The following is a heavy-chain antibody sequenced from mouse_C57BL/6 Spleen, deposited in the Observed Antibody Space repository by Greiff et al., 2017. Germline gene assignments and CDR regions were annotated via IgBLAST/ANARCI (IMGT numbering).Heavy chain of an antibody. CDR3: ARSPDYYGSSYRYFEV. CDR2: IYPGDGDT. V-gene: IGHV1-82*01. J-gene: IGHJ1*03. D-gene: IGHD1-1*01. Sequence: VQLQQSGPELVKPGAPVKISCKASGYAFSSSWMNWVKQRPGKGLEWIGRIYPGDGDTNYNGKFKGKATLTADKSSSTAYMQLSSLTSEDSAVYFCARSPDYYGSSYRYFEVWGTGTTVTVSS. CDR1: GYAFSSSW.